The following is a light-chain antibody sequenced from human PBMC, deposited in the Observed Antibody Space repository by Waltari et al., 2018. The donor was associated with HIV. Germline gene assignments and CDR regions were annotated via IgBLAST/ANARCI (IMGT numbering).Light chain of an antibody. J-gene: IGLJ2*01. CDR1: NIGTKR. CDR3: QVWDTNTDQYVI. CDR2: HDT. Sequence: SYILTQPPSVSVAPGKTARITCGGENIGTKRVNWYQQQPGQAPVMVIYHDTDRPSGIPDRFSGSNAKDTATLTIRRIEAGEEADYFSQVWDTNTDQYVIFGGGTNLAV. V-gene: IGLV3-21*01.